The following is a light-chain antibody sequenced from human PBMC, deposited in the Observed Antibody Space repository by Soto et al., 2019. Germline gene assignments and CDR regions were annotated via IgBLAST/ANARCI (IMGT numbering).Light chain of an antibody. J-gene: IGKJ5*01. CDR1: QSLLHITGETF. CDR3: MQSTQLPPT. Sequence: DVVMTQTPLSLSVARGQPASISCKSSQSLLHITGETFLFWYLQEPGQSPQLLIYEVSTRVSGVPDRFSGSGSGTDFTLEISRVETDDVGIYYCMQSTQLPPTFGQGTRLEIK. CDR2: EVS. V-gene: IGKV2D-29*02.